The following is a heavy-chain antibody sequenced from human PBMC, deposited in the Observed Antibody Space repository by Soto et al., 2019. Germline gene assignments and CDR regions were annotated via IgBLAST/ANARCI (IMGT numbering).Heavy chain of an antibody. CDR2: IYTSGST. J-gene: IGHJ3*02. D-gene: IGHD3-22*01. CDR1: GGSISSYY. V-gene: IGHV4-4*07. CDR3: ARDPEYYYDSSGYLDSFDI. Sequence: PSETLSLTCTVSGGSISSYYWSWIRQPAGKGLEWIGRIYTSGSTNYNPSLKSRVTMSVDTSKNQFSLKLSPVTAADTAVYYCARDPEYYYDSSGYLDSFDIWGQGTMVTVS.